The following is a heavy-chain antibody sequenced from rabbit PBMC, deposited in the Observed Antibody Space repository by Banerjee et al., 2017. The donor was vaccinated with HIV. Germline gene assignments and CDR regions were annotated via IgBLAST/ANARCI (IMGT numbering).Heavy chain of an antibody. CDR2: IYIDNSDNT. D-gene: IGHD4-2*01. J-gene: IGHJ4*01. Sequence: QSLEESGGDLVKPGASLTLTCTASGFSFSSNAMCWVRQAPGKGLEWIACIYIDNSDNTYYANWAKGRFTISKTSSTTVTLQMTSLTAADTATYFCARAPDAGYAGDRYTFSLWGPGTLVTVS. V-gene: IGHV1S40*01. CDR1: GFSFSSNA. CDR3: ARAPDAGYAGDRYTFSL.